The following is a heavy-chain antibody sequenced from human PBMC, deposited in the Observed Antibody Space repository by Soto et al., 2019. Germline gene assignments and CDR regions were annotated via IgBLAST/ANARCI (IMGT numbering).Heavy chain of an antibody. CDR3: ARDSPSVYGIHGPFDY. Sequence: QVQLVESGGGVVQPGRSLRISCEASRFNFSSYGMHWVRQAPGKGLEWVAVIWYDGSNKYYADSVKGRFTISRDNSKNTLYLQMNSRRAEDTAVDYCARDSPSVYGIHGPFDYWGQGTRVTASS. V-gene: IGHV3-33*01. D-gene: IGHD3-10*01. CDR1: RFNFSSYG. J-gene: IGHJ4*02. CDR2: IWYDGSNK.